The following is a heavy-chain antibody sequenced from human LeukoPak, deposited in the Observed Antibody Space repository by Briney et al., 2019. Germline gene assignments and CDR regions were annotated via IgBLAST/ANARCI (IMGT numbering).Heavy chain of an antibody. J-gene: IGHJ4*02. CDR3: ASRTDHDYNNYEYCFAS. D-gene: IGHD4-11*01. Sequence: GESLKISCKGSGYSFTNYWIAWVRQMPGKGLEWMGTIYPGSSDTRYSPSFQGQVTISADMSISTAYLQLNSLRSSDTAIYYCASRTDHDYNNYEYCFASWGQGTLVTVSS. CDR2: IYPGSSDT. CDR1: GYSFTNYW. V-gene: IGHV5-51*01.